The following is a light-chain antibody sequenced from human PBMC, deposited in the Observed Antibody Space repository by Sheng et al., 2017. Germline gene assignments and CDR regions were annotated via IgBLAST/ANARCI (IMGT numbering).Light chain of an antibody. V-gene: IGKV1-12*02. J-gene: IGKJ2*01. CDR3: QQTVTFPYT. CDR1: QNIYRW. CDR2: TAS. Sequence: DIQMTQSPSSVSASVGDRVTITCRASQNIYRWLAWYQQKPGTAPNLLIFTASLLQRGVPSRFSGGGSGTDFSLTISSLQPEDVATYFCQQTVTFPYTFGQGTRLEIK.